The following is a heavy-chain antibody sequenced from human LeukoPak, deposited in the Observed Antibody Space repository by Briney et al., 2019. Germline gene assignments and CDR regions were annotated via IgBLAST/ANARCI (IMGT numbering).Heavy chain of an antibody. CDR2: IIPIFGTA. D-gene: IGHD3-22*01. Sequence: ASVKVSCKASGGTFSSYAISWVRQAPGQGLEWMGGIIPIFGTANYAQKFQGRVTITTDESTSTAYMELSSLRSEDTAVYYCVRTYYYDSSGYYWGTYYFDYWGQGTLVTVSS. CDR1: GGTFSSYA. J-gene: IGHJ4*02. V-gene: IGHV1-69*05. CDR3: VRTYYYDSSGYYWGTYYFDY.